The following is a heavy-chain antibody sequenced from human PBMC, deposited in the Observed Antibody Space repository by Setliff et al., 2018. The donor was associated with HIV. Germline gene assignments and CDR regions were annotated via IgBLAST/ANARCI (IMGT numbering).Heavy chain of an antibody. CDR1: EFTLSGYS. D-gene: IGHD2-2*03. Sequence: LRLSCAASEFTLSGYSMSWVRQVPGKGLEWVSAIDPSGSRIFYSDSVKGRFTISRDNSKNTLYLQMNSLTAEDTAVYYCARVDNGHCTSASCRDFDYWGQGTLVTVSS. J-gene: IGHJ4*02. V-gene: IGHV3-23*01. CDR2: IDPSGSRI. CDR3: ARVDNGHCTSASCRDFDY.